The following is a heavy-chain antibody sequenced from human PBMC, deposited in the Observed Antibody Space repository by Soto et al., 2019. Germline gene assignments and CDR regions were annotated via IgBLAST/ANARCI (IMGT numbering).Heavy chain of an antibody. J-gene: IGHJ5*02. Sequence: PSETLSLTCTVSGGSVRSGNYYWSWIRQPPGKGLEWIGYIYYSGSTNYNPSLKSRVTISVDTSKNQFSLKLSSVTAADTAVYYCARNTYCSGNRCYSEGAVGTWGQGTLVTVSS. V-gene: IGHV4-61*01. D-gene: IGHD2-15*01. CDR2: IYYSGST. CDR1: GGSVRSGNYY. CDR3: ARNTYCSGNRCYSEGAVGT.